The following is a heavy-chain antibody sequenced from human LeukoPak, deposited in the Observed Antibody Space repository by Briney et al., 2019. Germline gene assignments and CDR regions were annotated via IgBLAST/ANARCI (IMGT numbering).Heavy chain of an antibody. CDR3: ARQLGNYHRAFDF. CDR2: INPASAGA. Sequence: ASVTVSCKPSGYTFTNYYIHWVRQAPGQGPERVGWINPASAGAAFAPKFQGRVSMTWDSSITTAFMDLTSLRSNDTAIYYCARQLGNYHRAFDFWGQGTLVTVSS. V-gene: IGHV1-2*02. D-gene: IGHD1-7*01. CDR1: GYTFTNYY. J-gene: IGHJ4*02.